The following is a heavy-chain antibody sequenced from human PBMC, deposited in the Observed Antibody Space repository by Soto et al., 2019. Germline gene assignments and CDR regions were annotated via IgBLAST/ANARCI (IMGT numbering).Heavy chain of an antibody. CDR1: GYTLTELS. Sequence: VKVSCKVSGYTLTELSMHWVRQAPGKGLEWMGGFDPEDGETIYAQKFQGRVTMTEDTSTDTAYMELSSLRSEDTAVYYCATDTRTVTMVRDPTVGYYYYGMDVWGQGTTVTVSS. V-gene: IGHV1-24*01. CDR2: FDPEDGET. CDR3: ATDTRTVTMVRDPTVGYYYYGMDV. J-gene: IGHJ6*02. D-gene: IGHD3-10*01.